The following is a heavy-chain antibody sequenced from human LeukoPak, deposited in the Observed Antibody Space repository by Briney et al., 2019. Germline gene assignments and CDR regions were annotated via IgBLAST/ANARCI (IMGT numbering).Heavy chain of an antibody. V-gene: IGHV3-74*03. Sequence: GGSLRLSCAASGFTFSNHFMPWVRQAPGKGLVWVSRVSRDGTTAEYADSVTGRFTISRDNAKNTLYLQMDSLRAEDTAVYYCARVLRCYTSAIDCYSYFDSWGQGTPVTVSS. D-gene: IGHD2-2*01. CDR1: GFTFSNHF. CDR2: VSRDGTTA. CDR3: ARVLRCYTSAIDCYSYFDS. J-gene: IGHJ4*02.